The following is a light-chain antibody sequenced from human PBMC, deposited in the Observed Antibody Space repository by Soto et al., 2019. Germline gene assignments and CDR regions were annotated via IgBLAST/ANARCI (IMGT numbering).Light chain of an antibody. Sequence: DIQMTQSPSTLSASVGDRVTITCRASQTVSSWLAWYQQKPGKAPKLLIYDASNLESGVPSRFRGSVSGTEFTLTISSLQPDDFETYYCQPYNTYSHTFGQGTKVDIK. CDR2: DAS. CDR3: QPYNTYSHT. J-gene: IGKJ2*01. CDR1: QTVSSW. V-gene: IGKV1-5*01.